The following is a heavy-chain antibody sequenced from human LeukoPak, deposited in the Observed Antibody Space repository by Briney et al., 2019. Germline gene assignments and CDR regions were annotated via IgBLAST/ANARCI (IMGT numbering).Heavy chain of an antibody. Sequence: GGSLRLSCAASGFTFSSYSMNWVRQAPGKGLEWVSAICGSGDSTYYADSVKGLFTISRDNSKNTLYLQMNRLRAEDTAVYYCAKDPYNSGPYNWFDPWGQGTLVTVSS. D-gene: IGHD6-19*01. V-gene: IGHV3-23*01. J-gene: IGHJ5*02. CDR3: AKDPYNSGPYNWFDP. CDR1: GFTFSSYS. CDR2: ICGSGDST.